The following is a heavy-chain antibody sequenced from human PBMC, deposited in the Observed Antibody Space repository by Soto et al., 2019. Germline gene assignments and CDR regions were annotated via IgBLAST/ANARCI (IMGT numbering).Heavy chain of an antibody. D-gene: IGHD6-13*01. V-gene: IGHV3-74*01. Sequence: GGSLRLSCAASQFSFSSYWMQWVRQVPGKGPAWVSRINHDGSKTEYADSVKGRFTISRDNTNNTLYLQMNSLRVEDTAMYYCVREPWGFSGTWYDYWGQGTLVTVSS. CDR2: INHDGSKT. CDR3: VREPWGFSGTWYDY. CDR1: QFSFSSYW. J-gene: IGHJ4*02.